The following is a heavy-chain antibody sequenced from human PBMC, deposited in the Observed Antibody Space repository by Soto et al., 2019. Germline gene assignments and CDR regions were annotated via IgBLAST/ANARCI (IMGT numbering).Heavy chain of an antibody. CDR1: GGSVSSGSYY. CDR2: IQKSGNT. CDR3: AGWSPTIVAAGRYYFDF. Sequence: QVQLQESGPGLVKPSETLSLTCTVSGGSVSSGSYYWSWVRQPPGKGLEWIGYIQKSGNTDYNTSLKSRVIISIDTSKNQFSLKLTSVTAADTAVYFCAGWSPTIVAAGRYYFDFWGQGTLVTVSS. V-gene: IGHV4-61*01. J-gene: IGHJ4*02. D-gene: IGHD6-13*01.